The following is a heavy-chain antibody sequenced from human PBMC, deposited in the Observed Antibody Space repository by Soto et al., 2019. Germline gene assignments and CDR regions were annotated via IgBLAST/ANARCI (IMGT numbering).Heavy chain of an antibody. CDR1: GGSLSSSDW. V-gene: IGHV4-4*02. D-gene: IGHD5-12*01. Sequence: SETLSLTCAVSGGSLSSSDWWNWVRQPPGKGLEWIGEINPDGKSKYNPSLKSRVSISVDKSKNQFSLKLTSVTAADTAKYFCAREGNLGRWLHPLDFWSQGTLVTVSS. CDR2: INPDGKS. J-gene: IGHJ4*02. CDR3: AREGNLGRWLHPLDF.